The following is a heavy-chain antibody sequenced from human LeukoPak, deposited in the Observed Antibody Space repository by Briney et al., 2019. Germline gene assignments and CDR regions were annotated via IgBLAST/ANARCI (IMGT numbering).Heavy chain of an antibody. CDR1: GFTFSSYW. CDR3: AKGSFHCTSSTCPQYYYYMDV. CDR2: IKQDGSEK. J-gene: IGHJ6*03. V-gene: IGHV3-7*01. D-gene: IGHD2-2*01. Sequence: PGGSLRLSCAASGFTFSSYWMSWVRQAPGKGLEWVANIKQDGSEKYYVDPVKGRFTISRDNAKNSLYLQMNSLRTEDTALYYCAKGSFHCTSSTCPQYYYYMDVWGKGATVTVSS.